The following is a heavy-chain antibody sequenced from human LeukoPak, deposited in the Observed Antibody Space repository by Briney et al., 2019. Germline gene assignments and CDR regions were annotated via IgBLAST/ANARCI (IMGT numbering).Heavy chain of an antibody. V-gene: IGHV3-7*03. J-gene: IGHJ4*02. CDR2: IKQDGSKK. CDR1: GFPFSSYW. CDR3: AKAVAPPSYYFDY. D-gene: IGHD6-19*01. Sequence: GGSLRLSCVASGFPFSSYWMTWVRQAPGKGLEWVANIKQDGSKKSYVDSVKGRFTISRDNSKNTLYLQMNSLRAEDTAVYYCAKAVAPPSYYFDYWGQGTLVTVSS.